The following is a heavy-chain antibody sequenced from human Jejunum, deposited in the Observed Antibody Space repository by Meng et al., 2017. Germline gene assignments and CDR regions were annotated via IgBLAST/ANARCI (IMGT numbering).Heavy chain of an antibody. D-gene: IGHD2/OR15-2a*01. CDR2: IYYSGST. J-gene: IGHJ4*02. CDR1: GGSTISSGYY. V-gene: IGHV4-39*01. CDR3: ARHFLTMSKDYFDY. Sequence: QVQLQESVPGLVKPSETLSLTCTVSGGSTISSGYYWGWIRQPPGKGLEWMGSIYYSGSTYYNSPLKSRVTIFVDTSKNQFSLKLRSVTAADTAIYYCARHFLTMSKDYFDYWGQGTLVTVSS.